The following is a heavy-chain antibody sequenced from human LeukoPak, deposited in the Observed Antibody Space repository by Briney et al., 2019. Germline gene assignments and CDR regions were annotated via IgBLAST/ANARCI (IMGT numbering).Heavy chain of an antibody. D-gene: IGHD1-26*01. J-gene: IGHJ4*02. V-gene: IGHV4-4*07. CDR3: ARDVGASNFDS. CDR2: IYTTGTT. Sequence: SETLSLTFTVSGDSITSYYWSWIRQSAEKGLEWIGRIYTTGTTNNPSLKGRVTVSVDTSKNQFFLKLRSVTAADTAVYYRARDVGASNFDSWGQGVQVTVSS. CDR1: GDSITSYY.